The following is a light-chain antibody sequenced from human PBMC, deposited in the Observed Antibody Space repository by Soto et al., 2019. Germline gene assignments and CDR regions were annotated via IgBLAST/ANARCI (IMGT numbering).Light chain of an antibody. CDR1: QTINSY. Sequence: DIQMTQSPSSLFASVGDTVTITCRASQTINSYLNWYQQKPGQAPKLLIYVASSLQNGVPSRFRGSRSGTDFTLSISSLEPEDFATYYCQQSYNIPLTFGPGTKLDFK. CDR3: QQSYNIPLT. J-gene: IGKJ3*01. CDR2: VAS. V-gene: IGKV1-39*01.